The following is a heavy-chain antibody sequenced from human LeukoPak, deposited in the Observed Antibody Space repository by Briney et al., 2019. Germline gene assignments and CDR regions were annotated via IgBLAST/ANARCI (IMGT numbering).Heavy chain of an antibody. CDR1: GGSFSSYF. D-gene: IGHD6-19*01. CDR3: AREGMEDSSGWYFPYYYYYMDV. CDR2: INHSGST. J-gene: IGHJ6*03. V-gene: IGHV4-34*01. Sequence: SETLSLTCAVYGGSFSSYFWSWIRQPPGKGLEWIGEINHSGSTNYNPSLKSRATISVDTSKNQFSLKLSSVTAADTAVYYCAREGMEDSSGWYFPYYYYYMDVWGKGTTVTVSS.